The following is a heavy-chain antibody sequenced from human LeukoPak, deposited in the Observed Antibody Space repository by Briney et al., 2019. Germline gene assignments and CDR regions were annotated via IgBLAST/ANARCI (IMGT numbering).Heavy chain of an antibody. CDR1: GFTFSDYY. V-gene: IGHV3-69-1*01. J-gene: IGHJ4*02. CDR3: ARVAVVLHYFDY. Sequence: GGSLRHSCAASGFTFSDYYMNWVRQAPGKGLELVSSISRSSTLYYADSVKGRFTISRDNAKNSLCLQMNSLRAEDTVVSDCARVAVVLHYFDYWGQGTLVTVSS. CDR2: ISRSSTL. D-gene: IGHD6-19*01.